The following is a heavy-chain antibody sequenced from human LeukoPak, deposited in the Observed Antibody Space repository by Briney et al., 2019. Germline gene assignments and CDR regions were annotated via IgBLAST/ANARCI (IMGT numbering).Heavy chain of an antibody. CDR1: GGSISSYY. Sequence: SETLSLTCTVSGGSISSYYWSWIRQPPGKGLEWIGYIYYSGSTNYNPSLKSRVTISVDTSKNQLSLKLSSVTAADTAVYYCARDRGAVGLSYYYYGMDVWGQGTTVTVSS. J-gene: IGHJ6*02. CDR3: ARDRGAVGLSYYYYGMDV. V-gene: IGHV4-59*01. D-gene: IGHD4/OR15-4a*01. CDR2: IYYSGST.